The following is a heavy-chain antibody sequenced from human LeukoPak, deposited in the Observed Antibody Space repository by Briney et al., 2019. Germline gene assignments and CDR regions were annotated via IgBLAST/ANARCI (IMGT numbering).Heavy chain of an antibody. CDR2: IIPIFGTA. D-gene: IGHD5-18*01. J-gene: IGHJ4*02. CDR1: GGTFSSYA. V-gene: IGHV1-69*05. CDR3: AIRGYSYGFEIDY. Sequence: SVKVSCKASGGTFSSYAISWVRQAPGQGLEWMGGIIPIFGTANYAQKFQGRVTITTDESTSTAYMELSSLRSEDTAVYYCAIRGYSYGFEIDYWGQGALVTVSS.